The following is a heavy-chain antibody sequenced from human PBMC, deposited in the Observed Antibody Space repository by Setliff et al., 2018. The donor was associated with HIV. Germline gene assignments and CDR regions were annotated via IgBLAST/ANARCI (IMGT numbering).Heavy chain of an antibody. J-gene: IGHJ4*02. CDR3: ARTLPQYTNLFDY. V-gene: IGHV1-2*02. CDR2: INPNSGGT. D-gene: IGHD5-18*01. Sequence: ASVKVSCKASGDTSNSYAIRWVRQAPGQGLEWMGWINPNSGGTNYAQKFQGRVTMTRDTSISTAYMELSRLRSDDTAVYYCARTLPQYTNLFDYWGQGTLVTVSS. CDR1: GDTSNSYA.